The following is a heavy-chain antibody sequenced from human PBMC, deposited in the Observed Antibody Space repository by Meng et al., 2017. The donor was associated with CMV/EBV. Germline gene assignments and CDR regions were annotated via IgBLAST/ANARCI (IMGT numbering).Heavy chain of an antibody. J-gene: IGHJ4*02. CDR1: GGSFSGYY. V-gene: IGHV4-34*01. Sequence: LRLSCAVYGGSFSGYYWSWIRQPPGKGLEWIGEINHSGSTNYNPSLKSRVTISVDTSKNQFSLKLSSVTAADTAVYYCARGRGSNDYWGQGTLVTVSS. CDR2: INHSGST. CDR3: ARGRGSNDY. D-gene: IGHD3-10*01.